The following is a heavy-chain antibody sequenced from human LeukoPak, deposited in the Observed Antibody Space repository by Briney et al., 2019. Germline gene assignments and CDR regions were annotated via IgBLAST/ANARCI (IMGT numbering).Heavy chain of an antibody. Sequence: GGSLRLSCAASGNYWMHWVRQVPGKGLVWVSHINSDGSWTSYADSVKGRFTISKDNAKNTVYLQMNNLRAEDTAVYYCTRLRGEGPPPSAPWAQGPRVPVPS. CDR3: TRLRGEGPPPSAP. CDR2: INSDGSWT. J-gene: IGHJ5*02. CDR1: GNYW. D-gene: IGHD3-10*01. V-gene: IGHV3-74*01.